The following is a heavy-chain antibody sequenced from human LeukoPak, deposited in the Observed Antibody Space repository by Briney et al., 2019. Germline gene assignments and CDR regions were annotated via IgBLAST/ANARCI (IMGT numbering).Heavy chain of an antibody. V-gene: IGHV3-11*01. Sequence: GGSLRLSCAASGFTFSDYYMSWIRQAPGKGLEWVSYISSSGSTIYCADSVKGRFTISRDNAKNSLYLQMNSLRAEDKAVYYCASRQWYSAFDIWGQGTMVTVSS. CDR3: ASRQWYSAFDI. CDR1: GFTFSDYY. CDR2: ISSSGSTI. D-gene: IGHD4/OR15-4a*01. J-gene: IGHJ3*02.